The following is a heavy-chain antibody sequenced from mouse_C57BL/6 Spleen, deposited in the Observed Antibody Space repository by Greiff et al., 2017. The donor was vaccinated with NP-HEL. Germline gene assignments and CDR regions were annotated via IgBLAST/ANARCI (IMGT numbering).Heavy chain of an antibody. Sequence: VQLQQPGAELVMPGASVKLSCKASGYTFTSYWMHWVKQRPGQGLEWIGEIDPSDSYTNYNQKFKGKSTLTVDKSSSTAYMQLSSLTSEDSAVYYCATIYYDYDPWFAYWGQGTLVTVSA. CDR3: ATIYYDYDPWFAY. J-gene: IGHJ3*01. V-gene: IGHV1-69*01. CDR2: IDPSDSYT. D-gene: IGHD2-4*01. CDR1: GYTFTSYW.